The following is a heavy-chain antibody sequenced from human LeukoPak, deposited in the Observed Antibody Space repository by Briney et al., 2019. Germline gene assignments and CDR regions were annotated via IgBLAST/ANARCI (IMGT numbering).Heavy chain of an antibody. CDR3: ATLPYDNSGSRNWYFDL. CDR1: GGSISSYY. V-gene: IGHV4-4*07. J-gene: IGHJ2*01. D-gene: IGHD3-22*01. Sequence: PSETLSLTCTVSGGSISSYYWSWIRQPAGKGLEWIGRIYNSGSTTYNPSLKSRVTMSVDTSKNQFSLKLSSVTAADTAVYYCATLPYDNSGSRNWYFDLWGRGTLVTVSS. CDR2: IYNSGST.